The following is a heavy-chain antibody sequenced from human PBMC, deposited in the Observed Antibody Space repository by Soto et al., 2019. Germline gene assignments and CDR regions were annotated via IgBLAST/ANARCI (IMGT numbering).Heavy chain of an antibody. CDR1: GSTFNNYG. V-gene: IGHV1-18*01. J-gene: IGHJ6*02. Sequence: QVQLVQSGVEVRKPGASVKVSCRASGSTFNNYGINWVRQAPGQGLEWMGWTSASNGHTNYAQKFQGRVTMTTDTSASTAYMGLRRLKSEDTAVYYFARDGAGKYDILTGYFSVGIDGWGQGTSVTVSS. D-gene: IGHD3-9*01. CDR3: ARDGAGKYDILTGYFSVGIDG. CDR2: TSASNGHT.